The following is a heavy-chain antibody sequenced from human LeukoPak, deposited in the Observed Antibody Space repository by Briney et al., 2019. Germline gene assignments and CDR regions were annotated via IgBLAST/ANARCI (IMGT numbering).Heavy chain of an antibody. CDR2: VFYSGTT. CDR1: GGSIGSHY. CDR3: ARDYYDSRGEAFDI. Sequence: SETLSLTCTVSGGSIGSHYWSWIRQPPGKGLEWIGYVFYSGTTNYNPSLKSRVTISVDTSRNQFSLKLSSVTAADTAVYYCARDYYDSRGEAFDIWGLGTMVTVSS. J-gene: IGHJ3*02. V-gene: IGHV4-59*11. D-gene: IGHD3-22*01.